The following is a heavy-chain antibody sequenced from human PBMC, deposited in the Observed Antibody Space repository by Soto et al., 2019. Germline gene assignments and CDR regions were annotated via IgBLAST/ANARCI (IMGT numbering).Heavy chain of an antibody. J-gene: IGHJ4*02. D-gene: IGHD3-10*01. Sequence: QITLKESGPTLVKPTQTLTLTCTISGFSLTTRGVGVAWIRQPPGKALEWLALIYWDDDKRYSPSLKSRLTITKDTYNNKVVLTMNNMDPVDTATYCCAHSAGFGELLWGQGTLVTVSS. CDR2: IYWDDDK. CDR1: GFSLTTRGVG. CDR3: AHSAGFGELL. V-gene: IGHV2-5*02.